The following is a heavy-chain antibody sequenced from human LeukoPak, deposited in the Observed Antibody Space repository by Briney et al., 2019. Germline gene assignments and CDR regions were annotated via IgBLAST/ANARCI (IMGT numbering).Heavy chain of an antibody. D-gene: IGHD5-12*01. Sequence: GGSLSLSCALSGFTLYIYWNLCARRAPEEGVVWVSHINNDGGSTNYADSVKGRFTISRDNAKNTVDLQMNSLSAEDTAVYYCVRVPNSGYHSFFDYWGQGSLVTVSS. CDR1: GFTLYIYW. V-gene: IGHV3-74*01. CDR2: INNDGGST. J-gene: IGHJ4*02. CDR3: VRVPNSGYHSFFDY.